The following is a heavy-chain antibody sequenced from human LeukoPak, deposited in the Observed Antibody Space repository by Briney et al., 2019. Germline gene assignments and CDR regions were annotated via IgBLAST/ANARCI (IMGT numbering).Heavy chain of an antibody. V-gene: IGHV3-7*01. CDR3: ARDSFETDIDY. CDR1: KFTFSNYA. J-gene: IGHJ4*02. Sequence: GGSLRLSCTASKFTFSNYAMSWVRQAPGKGLEWVANIKEDGSETYYVDSLKGRFTISRDNVKNSLYLQINSLRADDSAVYYCARDSFETDIDYWGQGTLVTVSS. D-gene: IGHD1-14*01. CDR2: IKEDGSET.